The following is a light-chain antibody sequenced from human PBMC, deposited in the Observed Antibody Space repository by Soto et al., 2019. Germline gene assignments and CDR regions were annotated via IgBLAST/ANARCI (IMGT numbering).Light chain of an antibody. V-gene: IGKV4-1*01. CDR3: QQYYSTPLT. J-gene: IGKJ4*01. CDR1: QNVLYNSNNKNY. Sequence: DIVMTQSPDSLDVSLGERATINCKSSQNVLYNSNNKNYLAWYQQKPGQPPKLLIYWASTRESGVPDRFSGSGSGTDFTLTISSLQAEDVAVYYCQQYYSTPLTFGGGTKVEIK. CDR2: WAS.